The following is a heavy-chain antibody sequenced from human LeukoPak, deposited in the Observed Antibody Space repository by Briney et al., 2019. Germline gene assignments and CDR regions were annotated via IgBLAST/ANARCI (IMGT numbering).Heavy chain of an antibody. J-gene: IGHJ4*02. CDR3: AKDRAVVPAALPIDY. CDR2: ISGSGGST. V-gene: IGHV3-23*01. CDR1: GFTFSDYY. D-gene: IGHD2-2*01. Sequence: GGSLRLSCAASGFTFSDYYMSWVRQAPGKGLEWVSAISGSGGSTYYADSVKGRFTISRDNSKNTLYLQMNSLRAEDTAVYYCAKDRAVVPAALPIDYWGQGTLVTVSS.